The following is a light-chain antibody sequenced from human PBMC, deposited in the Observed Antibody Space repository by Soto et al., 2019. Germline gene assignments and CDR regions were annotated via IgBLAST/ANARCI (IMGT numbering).Light chain of an antibody. CDR3: QQRSHWPPLT. V-gene: IGKV3-11*01. CDR1: QSISNY. J-gene: IGKJ4*01. Sequence: EIVLTQSPGTLSLSPGERATLSCRASQSISNYLAWYQHKPGQDPRRLLSDASKRAAAVTARFSGSGAGTDFTLTISSLQPEDFVVYYCQQRSHWPPLTFGRGTTVEIK. CDR2: DAS.